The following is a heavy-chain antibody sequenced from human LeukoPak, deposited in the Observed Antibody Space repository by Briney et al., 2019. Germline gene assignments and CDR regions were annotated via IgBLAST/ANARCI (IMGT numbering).Heavy chain of an antibody. J-gene: IGHJ4*02. CDR1: GFTFNKYA. Sequence: PGGSLRLSCVVSGFTFNKYAMSWLRQPPGKGLEWVSAISGSGGSTFYADSVKGRFTISKDNSKNTLFLQLNSLRVEDTAVYYCAKETELTVSALFDYWGQGTMVTVSS. CDR3: AKETELTVSALFDY. V-gene: IGHV3-23*01. CDR2: ISGSGGST. D-gene: IGHD2-21*02.